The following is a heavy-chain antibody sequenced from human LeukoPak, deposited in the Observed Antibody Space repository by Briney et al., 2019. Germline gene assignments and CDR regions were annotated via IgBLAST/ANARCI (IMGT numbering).Heavy chain of an antibody. D-gene: IGHD1-1*01. CDR3: AKVGVHPRFDY. V-gene: IGHV3-48*03. J-gene: IGHJ4*02. CDR2: ISSSGTTI. CDR1: GFTFSSYE. Sequence: GGSLRLSCAASGFTFSSYEMNWVRQAPGKGLEWVSYISSSGTTIYYADSVKGRFTISRDNSKNTLYLQMNSLRAEDTAVYYCAKVGVHPRFDYWGQGTLVTVSS.